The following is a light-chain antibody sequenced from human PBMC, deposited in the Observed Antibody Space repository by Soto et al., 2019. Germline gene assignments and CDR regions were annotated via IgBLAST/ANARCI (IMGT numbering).Light chain of an antibody. CDR2: KAS. J-gene: IGKJ1*01. Sequence: DIQITQSPSTLSASVGDRVTITCRASQSISTWLAWYQQKPGEAPKLLIYKASSLASGVRSRFSGSGSGTEFTLTISSLQPDDFATYYCQHYNSYSEAFGQGTQVDIK. V-gene: IGKV1-5*03. CDR3: QHYNSYSEA. CDR1: QSISTW.